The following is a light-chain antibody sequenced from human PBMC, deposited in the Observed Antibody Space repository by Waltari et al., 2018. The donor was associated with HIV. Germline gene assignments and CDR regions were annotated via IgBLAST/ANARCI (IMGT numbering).Light chain of an antibody. V-gene: IGLV10-54*01. CDR1: NYNVGGQG. J-gene: IGLJ3*02. CDR3: SAWDSTLGAWV. Sequence: QAGLTQPPSVSKDLRQTATITCTGNNYNVGGQGEAWLHQHQGHPPKLLSYRDNNRPSGISERFSASRSGNTASLTITALQPEDEADYYCSAWDSTLGAWVFGGGTKLTVL. CDR2: RDN.